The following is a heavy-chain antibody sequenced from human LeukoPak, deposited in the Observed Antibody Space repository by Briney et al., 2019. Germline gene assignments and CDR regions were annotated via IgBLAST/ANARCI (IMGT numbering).Heavy chain of an antibody. CDR3: ARGLDSRIAVPGAEYYFDY. Sequence: ASVKVSCKASGYTFTSYYMHWVRQAPGQGLEWMGIINPSGGSTSYAQKFQGRVTMTRDTSISTAYMELSRLRSDDTAVYYCARGLDSRIAVPGAEYYFDYWGQGTLVTVSS. V-gene: IGHV1-46*01. J-gene: IGHJ4*02. CDR1: GYTFTSYY. CDR2: INPSGGST. D-gene: IGHD6-19*01.